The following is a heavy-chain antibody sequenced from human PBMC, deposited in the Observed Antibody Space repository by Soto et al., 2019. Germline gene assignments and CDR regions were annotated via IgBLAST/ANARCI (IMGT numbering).Heavy chain of an antibody. V-gene: IGHV5-51*01. J-gene: IGHJ6*02. D-gene: IGHD3-10*01. CDR2: IYPGDSDT. CDR1: GYSFTSYW. CDR3: ARTTWLGELPHYGRDV. Sequence: GESLKISCKGSGYSFTSYWIGWVRQMPGKGLEWMGIIYPGDSDTRYSPSFQGQVTISADKSISTAYLQWSSLKASDTAMYYCARTTWLGELPHYGRDVWGQGTTVTVSS.